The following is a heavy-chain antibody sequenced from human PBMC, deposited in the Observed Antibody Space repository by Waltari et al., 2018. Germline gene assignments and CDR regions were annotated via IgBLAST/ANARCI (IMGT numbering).Heavy chain of an antibody. CDR2: IYYSGST. CDR1: GVSSSSGDYY. Sequence: QVQLQESGPGLVKPSQTLSLTCTVPGVSSSSGDYYWSWIRQPPGKGLEWIGYIYYSGSTYYNPSLKSRVTISVDTSKNQFSLKLSSVTAADTAVYYCARASIAVAGLFDYWGQGTLVTVSS. V-gene: IGHV4-30-4*08. J-gene: IGHJ4*02. CDR3: ARASIAVAGLFDY. D-gene: IGHD6-19*01.